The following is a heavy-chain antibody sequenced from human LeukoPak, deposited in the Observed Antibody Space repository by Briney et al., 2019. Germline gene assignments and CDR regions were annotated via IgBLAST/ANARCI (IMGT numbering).Heavy chain of an antibody. CDR2: ISAYNGNT. J-gene: IGHJ4*02. Sequence: ASVKVSCKASGYTFTIYGISWVRQAPGQGLEWMGWISAYNGNTNYAQKFQGRVTMTTDTSTSTVYMVLGSLRSDDTAVYYCAREGRCTNGVCYPDYWGQGTLVTVSS. CDR3: AREGRCTNGVCYPDY. D-gene: IGHD2-8*01. CDR1: GYTFTIYG. V-gene: IGHV1-18*01.